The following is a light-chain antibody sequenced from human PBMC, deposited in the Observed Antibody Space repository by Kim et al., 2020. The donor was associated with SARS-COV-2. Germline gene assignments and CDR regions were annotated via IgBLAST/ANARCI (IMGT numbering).Light chain of an antibody. CDR3: QEYNSDFT. J-gene: IGKJ3*01. Sequence: SASVGDKVTITCRASQTISTWLAWYQQKPGKPPNALISDAYSLESGVPSRFSGSGSGTEFTLTISSLQPDDFATYYCQEYNSDFTFGPGTKVDIK. CDR1: QTISTW. V-gene: IGKV1-5*01. CDR2: DAY.